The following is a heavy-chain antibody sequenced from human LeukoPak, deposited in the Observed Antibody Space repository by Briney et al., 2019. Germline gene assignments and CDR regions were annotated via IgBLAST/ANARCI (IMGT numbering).Heavy chain of an antibody. CDR3: ARHKPTGSYPLEL. V-gene: IGHV4-59*08. D-gene: IGHD3-10*01. CDR1: GGSISTYY. CDR2: IYYTGRT. J-gene: IGHJ4*02. Sequence: SETLSLTCTVSGGSISTYYWSWIRQPPGKGLEWIGHIYYTGRTTYNPSLGSRLTISADTSTSQLSLKLSSVTAADTAVYYCARHKPTGSYPLELWGQGTLVTVSS.